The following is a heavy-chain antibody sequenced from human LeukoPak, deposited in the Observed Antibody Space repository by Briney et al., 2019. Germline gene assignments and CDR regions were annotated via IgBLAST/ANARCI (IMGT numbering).Heavy chain of an antibody. V-gene: IGHV3-30*04. J-gene: IGHJ3*02. CDR3: ARDKYSSSSVLFAFDI. CDR1: GFTFSSYA. CDR2: ISYDGSNK. D-gene: IGHD6-6*01. Sequence: PGGSLRLSCAASGFTFSSYAMHWVRQAPGKGLEWVAVISYDGSNKYYADSVKGRFTISRDNSKNTLYLQMNSLRAEDTAVYYCARDKYSSSSVLFAFDIWGQGTMVTVSS.